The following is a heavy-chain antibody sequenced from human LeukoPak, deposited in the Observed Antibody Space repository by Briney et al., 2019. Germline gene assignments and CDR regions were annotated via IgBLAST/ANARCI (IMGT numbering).Heavy chain of an antibody. J-gene: IGHJ6*02. Sequence: PSETLSLTCAVYGGSFSGYYWSWIRQPPGKGLEWIGETNHSGSTNYNPSLKSRVTISVDTSKNQFSLKLSSVTAADTAVYYCARGQYYYGSGSFYYYYGMDVWDQGTTVTVSS. CDR3: ARGQYYYGSGSFYYYYGMDV. D-gene: IGHD3-10*01. CDR2: TNHSGST. CDR1: GGSFSGYY. V-gene: IGHV4-34*01.